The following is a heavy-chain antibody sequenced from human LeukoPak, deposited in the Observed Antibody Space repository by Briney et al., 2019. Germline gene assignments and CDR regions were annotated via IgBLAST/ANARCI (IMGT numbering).Heavy chain of an antibody. Sequence: GGSLRLSCVGSGFPFSSYSMIWVRQAPGKGLEWVSYISSSGSSIYFVDSVKGRFTVSRDNAKNSLFPQMNSPRVEDTSTYFCARVKGSYFDYWGQGALVTVSS. D-gene: IGHD2-15*01. CDR2: ISSSGSSI. CDR1: GFPFSSYS. J-gene: IGHJ4*02. V-gene: IGHV3-48*01. CDR3: ARVKGSYFDY.